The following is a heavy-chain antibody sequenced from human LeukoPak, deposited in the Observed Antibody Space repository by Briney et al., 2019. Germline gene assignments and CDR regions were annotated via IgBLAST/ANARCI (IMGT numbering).Heavy chain of an antibody. V-gene: IGHV3-30*04. Sequence: GGSLRLSCAASRFSFSNSAMRWVRQAPGKGLEWVAVISFDGTNKYYADSVKGRFTISRDNSKNTLYVQMNSLRGDDTGVYYCASGPSVDCSRTSCPPTDYWGQGTLVTVSS. J-gene: IGHJ4*02. CDR3: ASGPSVDCSRTSCPPTDY. CDR1: RFSFSNSA. D-gene: IGHD2-2*01. CDR2: ISFDGTNK.